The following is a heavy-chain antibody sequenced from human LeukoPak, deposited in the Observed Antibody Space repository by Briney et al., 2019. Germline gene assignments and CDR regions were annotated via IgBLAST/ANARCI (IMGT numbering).Heavy chain of an antibody. CDR3: VRDGYCSGAGYLDY. J-gene: IGHJ4*02. CDR2: INPNSGGT. Sequence: ASVMVSCKASGYTFTGYYMHWVRQAPGQGLEWMGWINPNSGGTNYAQKFQGRVTVTRDTSISTAYMELSRLMSDDTAVYYCVRDGYCSGAGYLDYWGQGALVTVSS. D-gene: IGHD2-15*01. CDR1: GYTFTGYY. V-gene: IGHV1-2*02.